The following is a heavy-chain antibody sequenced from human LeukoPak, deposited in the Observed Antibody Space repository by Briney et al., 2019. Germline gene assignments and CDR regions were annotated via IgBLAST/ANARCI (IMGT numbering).Heavy chain of an antibody. V-gene: IGHV4-39*07. D-gene: IGHD1-26*01. CDR3: AREPNYSGSYLPDY. J-gene: IGHJ4*02. CDR1: VGSISSSSYY. Sequence: SETLSLTCTVSVGSISSSSYYWGWIRQPPGKGLEWIGSIYYSGSTYYNPSLKSRVTISVDTSKNQFSLKLTSVTAADTAVYYCAREPNYSGSYLPDYWGQGTLVTVSS. CDR2: IYYSGST.